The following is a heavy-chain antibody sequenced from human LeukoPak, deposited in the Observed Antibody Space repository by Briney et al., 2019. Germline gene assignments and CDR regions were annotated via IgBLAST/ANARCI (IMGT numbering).Heavy chain of an antibody. CDR1: GYTFTGYY. CDR2: INPNSGGT. J-gene: IGHJ4*02. D-gene: IGHD3-10*01. CDR3: ARGFNYGSGSY. Sequence: ASVKVSCKASGYTFTGYYMHWVRQAPGQGLEWMGRINPNSGGTNYAQKFQGRVTMTRDASISTAYMELSWLRSDDTAVYYCARGFNYGSGSYWGQGTLVTVSS. V-gene: IGHV1-2*06.